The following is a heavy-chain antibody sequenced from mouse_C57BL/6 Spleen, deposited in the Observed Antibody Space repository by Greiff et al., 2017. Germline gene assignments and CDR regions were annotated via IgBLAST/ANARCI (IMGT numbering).Heavy chain of an antibody. Sequence: QVQLQQPGAELVMPGASVKLSCKASGYTFTSYWMHWVKQRPGQGLEWIGEIDPSDSYTNYNQKFKGKSTLTVDKSSSTAYMQLSSLTSEDSAVYYCARQLGREFADWGQGTLVTVSA. CDR1: GYTFTSYW. CDR2: IDPSDSYT. V-gene: IGHV1-69*01. J-gene: IGHJ3*01. CDR3: ARQLGREFAD. D-gene: IGHD4-1*02.